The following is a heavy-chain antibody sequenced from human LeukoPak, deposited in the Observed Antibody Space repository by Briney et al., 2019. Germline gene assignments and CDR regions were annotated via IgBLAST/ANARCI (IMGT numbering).Heavy chain of an antibody. CDR2: INSDGSST. CDR3: ASRRFLDGYYYGMDV. D-gene: IGHD3-3*01. CDR1: GFTFSSYW. Sequence: RGGSLRLSCAASGFTFSSYWMHRVRQAPGKGLVWVSRINSDGSSTSYADSVKGRFTISRDNAKNALYLQMNSLRAEDTAVYYCASRRFLDGYYYGMDVWGQGTTVTVSS. J-gene: IGHJ6*02. V-gene: IGHV3-74*01.